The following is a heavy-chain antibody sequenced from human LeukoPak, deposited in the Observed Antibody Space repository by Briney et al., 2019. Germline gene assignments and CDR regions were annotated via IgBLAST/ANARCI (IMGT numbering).Heavy chain of an antibody. CDR1: GFIFTNYF. V-gene: IGHV3-7*01. D-gene: IGHD3-3*01. CDR2: IKHDGSEK. J-gene: IGHJ4*02. CDR3: ATDRGWRTSGYYLYYFEY. Sequence: GGSLRLSCTASGFIFTNYFMSWVRQAPEKGLEWVASIKHDGSEKYYVDSVRDRFTISRDNTMNSLYPQMSSLRAEDTAVYYCATDRGWRTSGYYLYYFEYWGQGTLVTYSS.